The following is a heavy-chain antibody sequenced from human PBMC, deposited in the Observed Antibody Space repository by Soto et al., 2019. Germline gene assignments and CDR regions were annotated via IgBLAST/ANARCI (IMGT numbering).Heavy chain of an antibody. D-gene: IGHD2-15*01. CDR1: GGTFSSYP. J-gene: IGHJ4*02. V-gene: IGHV1-69*01. CDR3: ARIGTSVGGY. CDR2: ITPIFGTT. Sequence: QVQLVQSGAEVKKPGSSVKVSCKTFGGTFSSYPISWVRQAPGEGLEWMGAITPIFGTTDYAQNFQGRLTITADESTSTAYMELTGLRSEDTATYFCARIGTSVGGYWGQGTLVTVSS.